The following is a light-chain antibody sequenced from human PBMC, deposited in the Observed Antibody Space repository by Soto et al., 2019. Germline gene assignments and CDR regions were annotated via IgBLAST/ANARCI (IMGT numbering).Light chain of an antibody. V-gene: IGKV1-5*03. CDR1: QTISSW. CDR2: KAS. Sequence: DIQMTQSPSTLSAPVGDRVTITCRASQTISSWLAWYQQKPGKAPKLLIYKASTLKSGVPSRFSGSGSGTEFTLTISSLQTDDFATYYCQHYNSYSEAFGQGTKVDIK. CDR3: QHYNSYSEA. J-gene: IGKJ1*01.